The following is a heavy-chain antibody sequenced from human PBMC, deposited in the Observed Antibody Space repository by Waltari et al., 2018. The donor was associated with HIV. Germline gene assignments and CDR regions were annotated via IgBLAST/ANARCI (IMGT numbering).Heavy chain of an antibody. CDR1: GASINNRNYY. CDR2: ISSGGNT. J-gene: IGHJ2*01. CDR3: ARGLLSCDDGTCDYWYCDL. D-gene: IGHD1-26*01. V-gene: IGHV4-31*03. Sequence: QVQAQESGPGLVKPSQTLSLHCTAFGASINNRNYYWYWLRQFPGKALEWIGYISSGGNTAYIPSFKSRVSIFRDTSLDQFSLTLTPVTVADSATYYCARGLLSCDDGTCDYWYCDLWGRGTLVSVSS.